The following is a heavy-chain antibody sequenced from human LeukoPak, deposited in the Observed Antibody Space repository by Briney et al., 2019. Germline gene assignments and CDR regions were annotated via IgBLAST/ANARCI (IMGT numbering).Heavy chain of an antibody. J-gene: IGHJ4*02. Sequence: SETLSPTCTVSGGSISDYYWSWIRQPAGKGLEWIGHIYTGGNTSYNPSLESRVTMSVDTSKNQFSLKLRSVTAADTAVYYCARANYVWGSYVYWGQGTLVTVSS. CDR2: IYTGGNT. CDR1: GGSISDYY. CDR3: ARANYVWGSYVY. V-gene: IGHV4-4*07. D-gene: IGHD3-16*01.